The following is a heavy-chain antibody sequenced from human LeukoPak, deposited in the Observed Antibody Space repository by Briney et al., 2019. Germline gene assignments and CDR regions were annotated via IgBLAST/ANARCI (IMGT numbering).Heavy chain of an antibody. J-gene: IGHJ5*02. CDR1: GFTFSFYA. V-gene: IGHV3-23*01. CDR3: AKEVVATGRWFDP. D-gene: IGHD2-15*01. CDR2: ISTGGGST. Sequence: PGGSLRLSCAASGFTFSFYAMSWVRQAPGKGLEWVSGISTGGGSTYYADSVKGRFTIPRDNSKNTLYLQMNSLRAEDTAVYYCAKEVVATGRWFDPWGQGTLVTVSS.